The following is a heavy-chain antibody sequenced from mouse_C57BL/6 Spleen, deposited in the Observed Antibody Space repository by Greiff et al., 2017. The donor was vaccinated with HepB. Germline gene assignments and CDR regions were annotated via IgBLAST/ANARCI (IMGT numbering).Heavy chain of an antibody. CDR2: INPNNGGT. V-gene: IGHV1-18*01. J-gene: IGHJ1*03. CDR3: ARGFSNYWYFDV. CDR1: GYTFTDYN. Sequence: DVQLQESGPELVKPGASVKIPCKASGYTFTDYNMDWVKQSHGKSLEWIGDINPNNGGTIYNQKFKGKATLTVDKSSSTAYMELRSLTSEDTAVYYCARGFSNYWYFDVWGTGTTVTVSS. D-gene: IGHD2-5*01.